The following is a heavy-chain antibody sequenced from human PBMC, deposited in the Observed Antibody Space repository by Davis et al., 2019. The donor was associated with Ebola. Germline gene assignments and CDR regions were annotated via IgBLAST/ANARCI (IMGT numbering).Heavy chain of an antibody. CDR2: INPHNGNT. V-gene: IGHV1-18*04. CDR3: ARTIAATNWFDP. J-gene: IGHJ5*02. D-gene: IGHD6-13*01. CDR1: GYTFTNYG. Sequence: ASVKVSCKASGYTFTNYGITWVRQAPGQGLEWMGWINPHNGNTNYAQKLQGRVTMTTDTSTSTAYMELRSLRSDDTAVYYCARTIAATNWFDPWGQGTLVTVSS.